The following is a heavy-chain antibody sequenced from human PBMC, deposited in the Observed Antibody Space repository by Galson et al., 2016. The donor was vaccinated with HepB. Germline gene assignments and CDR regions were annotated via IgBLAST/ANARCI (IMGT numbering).Heavy chain of an antibody. CDR3: ARQLSSRPFDY. V-gene: IGHV1-46*01. Sequence: SVKDSCKASKYMFTSFFIHWVRQAPGQGLEWMGMISPSGRSTTYAQNFRGRVTMTRDTSTTTVYMELNSLKFEDTAMYYCARQLSSRPFDYWGQGTLVTVSS. J-gene: IGHJ4*02. D-gene: IGHD5-24*01. CDR2: ISPSGRST. CDR1: KYMFTSFF.